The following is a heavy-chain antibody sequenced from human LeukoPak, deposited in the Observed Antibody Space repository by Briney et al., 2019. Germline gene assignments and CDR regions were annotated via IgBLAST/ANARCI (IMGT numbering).Heavy chain of an antibody. Sequence: GGSLRLSCAASGFTFSSYWMTWVRQAPGKGLAWVASIKQDGSAKYYMDSVKGRFTISRDNSKNTLYLQMNSLRAEDTAVYYCARDLEWELRGFDYWGQGTLVTVSS. D-gene: IGHD1-26*01. V-gene: IGHV3-7*01. CDR3: ARDLEWELRGFDY. CDR1: GFTFSSYW. J-gene: IGHJ4*02. CDR2: IKQDGSAK.